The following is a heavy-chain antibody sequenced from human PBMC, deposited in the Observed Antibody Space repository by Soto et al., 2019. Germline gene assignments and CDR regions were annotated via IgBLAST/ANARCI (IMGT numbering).Heavy chain of an antibody. Sequence: SVKVSCKASGGTFSSYAISWVRQAPGQGLEWMGGIIPIFGTANYAQKFQGRVTITADESTSTAYMELSSLRSEDTAVYYCARISSGYLSSIDYWGQGTLVTVSS. D-gene: IGHD3-22*01. J-gene: IGHJ4*02. CDR2: IIPIFGTA. CDR1: GGTFSSYA. V-gene: IGHV1-69*13. CDR3: ARISSGYLSSIDY.